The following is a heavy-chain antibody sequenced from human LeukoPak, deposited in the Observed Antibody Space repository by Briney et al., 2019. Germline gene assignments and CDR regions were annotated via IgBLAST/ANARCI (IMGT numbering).Heavy chain of an antibody. CDR1: GDSVSSNSVT. V-gene: IGHV6-1*01. D-gene: IGHD2-2*01. CDR2: TYYRSTWYN. CDR3: ARRLTQYDCFDP. Sequence: SQTLSLTCAISGDSVSSNSVTWHWIRQSPSRGLEWLGRTYYRSTWYNDYAVSVRGRITVNPDTSKNQFSLRLNSVTPEDTAVYYCARRLTQYDCFDPWGQGILVTVSS. J-gene: IGHJ5*02.